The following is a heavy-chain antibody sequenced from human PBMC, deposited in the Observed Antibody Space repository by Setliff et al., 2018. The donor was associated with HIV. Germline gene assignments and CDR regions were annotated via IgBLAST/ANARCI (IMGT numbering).Heavy chain of an antibody. CDR3: AAEVKGILWFGGDAFDI. J-gene: IGHJ3*02. D-gene: IGHD3-10*01. CDR2: INPSDGAT. V-gene: IGHV1-46*01. CDR1: GYTFTNSF. Sequence: ASVKVSCKASGYTFTNSFMHWVRQAPGQGLEWMGIINPSDGATTYAGNFQDRVTMTRDMSTSTAYMELSSLRSEDTAVYYCAAEVKGILWFGGDAFDIWGQGTMVTVSS.